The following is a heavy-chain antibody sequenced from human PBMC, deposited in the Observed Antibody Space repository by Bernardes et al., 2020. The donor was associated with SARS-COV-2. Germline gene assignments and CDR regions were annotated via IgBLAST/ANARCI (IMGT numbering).Heavy chain of an antibody. Sequence: GDSLKISCKGSDYTFTNYWIGWVRHMPGKGLEWMGIIYPGDSDTKYSPSFQGRVTISADKSVNTAYLQWSSLKASDTAIYYCARRRYGDFGVDVWGQGTTVTVSS. V-gene: IGHV5-51*01. D-gene: IGHD4-17*01. CDR3: ARRRYGDFGVDV. CDR2: IYPGDSDT. J-gene: IGHJ6*02. CDR1: DYTFTNYW.